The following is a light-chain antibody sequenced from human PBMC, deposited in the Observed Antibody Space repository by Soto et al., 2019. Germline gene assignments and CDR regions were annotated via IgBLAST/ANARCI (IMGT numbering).Light chain of an antibody. CDR3: QQLNSYPRALT. V-gene: IGKV1-9*01. CDR1: QGISSY. Sequence: DIQLTQSPSFLSASVGDRVTITCRASQGISSYLAWYQQKPGKAPKLLIYAASTLQSGVPSRFSGSGSGTEFTLTISSLQPEDFATYYCQQLNSYPRALTFGGGTKVDNK. J-gene: IGKJ4*01. CDR2: AAS.